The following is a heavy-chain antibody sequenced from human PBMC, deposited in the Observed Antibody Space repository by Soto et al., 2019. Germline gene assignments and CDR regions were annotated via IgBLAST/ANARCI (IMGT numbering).Heavy chain of an antibody. CDR1: GFTFSSYS. CDR2: ISSSSSYI. D-gene: IGHD5-12*01. V-gene: IGHV3-21*01. CDR3: ARDLKGYELGD. Sequence: EVQLVESGGGLVKPGGSLRLSCAASGFTFSSYSMNWVRQAPGKGLEWVSSISSSSSYIYYADSVKGRFTISRDNAKNSLYLQTNSLRAEDTAVYYCARDLKGYELGDWGQGTLVTVSS. J-gene: IGHJ4*02.